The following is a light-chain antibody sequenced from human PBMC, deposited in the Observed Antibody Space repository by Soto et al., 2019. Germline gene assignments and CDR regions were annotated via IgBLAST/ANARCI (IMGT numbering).Light chain of an antibody. V-gene: IGKV1-9*01. CDR3: QQLNSYSYT. J-gene: IGKJ2*01. CDR2: AAS. CDR1: QGISSY. Sequence: DIQLTQSPSFLSASVGDRVTITCRASQGISSYLAWYQQKPGKAPKLPIYAASTLQSGVPSRFGGSGSGTEFTLTISSLQPEDFATYYCQQLNSYSYTFGQGTNLEIK.